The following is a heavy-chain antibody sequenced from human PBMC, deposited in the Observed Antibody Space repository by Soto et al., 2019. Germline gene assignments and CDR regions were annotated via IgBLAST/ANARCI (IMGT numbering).Heavy chain of an antibody. V-gene: IGHV3-33*01. CDR2: IWYDGSNK. CDR3: ARRSPTDSYGWTWDYYYGMDV. D-gene: IGHD5-18*01. CDR1: GFTFSSYG. J-gene: IGHJ6*02. Sequence: QPGGSLRLSCAASGFTFSSYGMHWVRQAPGKGLEWVAVIWYDGSNKYYADSVKGRFTISRDNSKNTLYLQMNSLRAEDTAVYYCARRSPTDSYGWTWDYYYGMDVWGQGTTVTVSS.